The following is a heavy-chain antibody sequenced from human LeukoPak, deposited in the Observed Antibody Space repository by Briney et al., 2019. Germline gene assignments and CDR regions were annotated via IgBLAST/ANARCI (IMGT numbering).Heavy chain of an antibody. V-gene: IGHV3-48*01. CDR1: GFTFSDYS. CDR3: ARDYKYAFDN. D-gene: IGHD5-24*01. Sequence: GGSLRLSCAASGFTFSDYSMNWVRQAPGMGLEWISYIGIDSGNTNYADSAKGRFTISGDKAKNSLYLQMNSLRVEDTAVYYCARDYKYAFDNWGQGTLVTVSS. J-gene: IGHJ4*02. CDR2: IGIDSGNT.